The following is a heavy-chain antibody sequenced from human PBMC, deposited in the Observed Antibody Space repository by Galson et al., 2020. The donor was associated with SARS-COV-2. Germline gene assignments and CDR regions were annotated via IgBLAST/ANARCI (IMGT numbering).Heavy chain of an antibody. V-gene: IGHV3-30*03. J-gene: IGHJ3*02. CDR3: VRGAYRSSWALGDAFDI. CDR1: GFMFSNYG. D-gene: IGHD7-27*01. CDR2: ISDDGNNL. Sequence: GESLKISCTASGFMFSNYGMHWVRQAPGKGLEWVAVISDDGNNLYYADSVKGRFTITRDNFENTLHLQMNSLRVGETAVYHCVRGAYRSSWALGDAFDIWGQGTMVTVSS.